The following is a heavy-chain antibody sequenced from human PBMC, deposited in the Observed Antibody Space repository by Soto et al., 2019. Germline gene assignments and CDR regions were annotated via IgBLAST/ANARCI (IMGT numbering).Heavy chain of an antibody. Sequence: GGSLRLSCAASGFTFSDYAMAWVRQAPGKGLEWVSDISGSGGSTYYADSAKGRFTVSRDNSKNTLYLQMNSLRAEDTALYYCAKKSVRSYFDYWGQGTQVTVSS. V-gene: IGHV3-23*01. CDR2: ISGSGGST. CDR3: AKKSVRSYFDY. J-gene: IGHJ4*02. CDR1: GFTFSDYA. D-gene: IGHD3-3*01.